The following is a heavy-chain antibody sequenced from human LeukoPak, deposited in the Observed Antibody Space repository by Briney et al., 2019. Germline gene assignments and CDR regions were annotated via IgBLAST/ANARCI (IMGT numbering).Heavy chain of an antibody. J-gene: IGHJ4*02. Sequence: PGGSLRLSCAASGFTFSDYAMTWVHQAAGKGLEWVSSISDSGGNTYYADSVKGRFTISRDNSKNTLYLQMNSLRAEDTAMYYCARVPTLGGATILDYWGQGTLDTVSS. CDR3: ARVPTLGGATILDY. V-gene: IGHV3-23*01. D-gene: IGHD1-26*01. CDR1: GFTFSDYA. CDR2: ISDSGGNT.